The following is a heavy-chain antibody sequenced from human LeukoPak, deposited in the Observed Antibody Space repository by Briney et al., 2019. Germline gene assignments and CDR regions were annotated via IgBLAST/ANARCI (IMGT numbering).Heavy chain of an antibody. V-gene: IGHV4-61*02. CDR1: GGSISNGRYY. CDR2: IYPSGST. D-gene: IGHD3-16*01. J-gene: IGHJ5*02. CDR3: VRGTWGTPGNWFDP. Sequence: SSETLSLTCTVSGGSISNGRYYWSWIRHPAGKGLEWIGRIYPSGSTNYNPSLKSRVIISVDTSKKELSLNLSSVTAADTAVYYCVRGTWGTPGNWFDPWGQGTLVTVSS.